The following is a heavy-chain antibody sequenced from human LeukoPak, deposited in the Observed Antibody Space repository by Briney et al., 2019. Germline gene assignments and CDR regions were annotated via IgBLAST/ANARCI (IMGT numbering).Heavy chain of an antibody. J-gene: IGHJ3*02. D-gene: IGHD6-19*01. CDR3: VKASTRSFSSGYYGNAFDI. CDR2: ISWNSGSI. CDR1: GFTFEDYA. Sequence: GGSLRLSCAASGFTFEDYAMHWVRQAPGKGLEWVSGISWNSGSISYADTVKGRFTISRDNAKNSLYLQMNSLRAEDMALCYCVKASTRSFSSGYYGNAFDIWGQGTMVTVSS. V-gene: IGHV3-9*03.